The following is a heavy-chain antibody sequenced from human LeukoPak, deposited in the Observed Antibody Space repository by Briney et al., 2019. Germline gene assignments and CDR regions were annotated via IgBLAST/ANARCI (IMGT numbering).Heavy chain of an antibody. D-gene: IGHD3-10*01. Sequence: ASVKVSCKASGYTFTSYALNWVRQATGQGLEWMGWMNPNSGNTGYAQKFQGRVTITRNTSISTAYMELSSLRSGDTAVYYCARGRGGVEAYYYYYYMDVWGKGTTVTVSS. J-gene: IGHJ6*03. CDR2: MNPNSGNT. CDR1: GYTFTSYA. CDR3: ARGRGGVEAYYYYYYMDV. V-gene: IGHV1-8*03.